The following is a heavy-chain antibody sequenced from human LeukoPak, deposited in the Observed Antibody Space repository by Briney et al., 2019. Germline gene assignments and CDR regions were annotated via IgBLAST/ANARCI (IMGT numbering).Heavy chain of an antibody. CDR3: ARNAETKGYWYFDL. CDR1: GDSVSSNSAT. J-gene: IGHJ2*01. D-gene: IGHD1-14*01. Sequence: SQTLSLTCAISGDSVSSNSATWNWIRQSPSRGLEWLGRTYYKSKYYNDYAVSVKSRIIINPDTSKNQFSLQLNSVTPGDTAVYYCARNAETKGYWYFDLWGRGTLVTVSS. V-gene: IGHV6-1*01. CDR2: TYYKSKYYN.